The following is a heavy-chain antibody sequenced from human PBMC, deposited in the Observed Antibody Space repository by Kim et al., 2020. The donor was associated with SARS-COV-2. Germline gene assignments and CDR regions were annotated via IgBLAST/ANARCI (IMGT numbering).Heavy chain of an antibody. Sequence: SETLSLTCTVSGGSISSGSYYWSWIRQPAGKGLEWIGRIYTSGSTNYNPSLKRRVTISVDTSKSQFSLKVSSVTAAATAVYYCARGSFYSGYDVAAHPTHWCDPWGQGTLVTVSS. D-gene: IGHD5-12*01. CDR1: GGSISSGSYY. CDR3: ARGSFYSGYDVAAHPTHWCDP. V-gene: IGHV4-61*02. J-gene: IGHJ5*02. CDR2: IYTSGST.